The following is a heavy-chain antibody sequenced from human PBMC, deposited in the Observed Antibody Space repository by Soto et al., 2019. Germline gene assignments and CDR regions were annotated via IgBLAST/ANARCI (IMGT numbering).Heavy chain of an antibody. V-gene: IGHV4-59*01. J-gene: IGHJ3*02. CDR2: IYYSGST. CDR3: ARDLQQQLGHDAFDI. CDR1: GGSISSYY. Sequence: SETLSLTCTVSGGSISSYYWSWIRQPPGKGLEWIGYIYYSGSTNYNPSLKSRVTISVDTSKNQFSLKLSSVTAADTAVYYCARDLQQQLGHDAFDIWGQGTMVT. D-gene: IGHD6-13*01.